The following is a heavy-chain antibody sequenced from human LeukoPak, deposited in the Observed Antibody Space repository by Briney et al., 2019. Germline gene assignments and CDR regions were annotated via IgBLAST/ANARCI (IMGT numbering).Heavy chain of an antibody. J-gene: IGHJ4*02. V-gene: IGHV1-2*02. CDR3: ARTVAGTSSY. D-gene: IGHD6-19*01. CDR2: INHNSGST. CDR1: GYTFSGYY. Sequence: ASVKVSCKASGYTFSGYYMHWVRQAPGQGLEWMGWINHNSGSTNYAQKVQGRVTMTRDKSISTAYMELSRLRSDDTAVYYCARTVAGTSSYWGQGTLVTVSS.